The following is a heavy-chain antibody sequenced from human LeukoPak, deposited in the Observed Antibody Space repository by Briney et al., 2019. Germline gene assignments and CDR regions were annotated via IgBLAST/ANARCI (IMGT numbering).Heavy chain of an antibody. J-gene: IGHJ4*02. CDR2: ISWNSGSI. D-gene: IGHD3-22*01. CDR3: AKVAGNYYDSSGFDY. CDR1: GFSFDDYA. Sequence: GGSLRLSCAASGFSFDDYAMHWVRQAPGKGLEWVSGISWNSGSIGHADSVKGRFTISRDNAKNSLYLQMNSLRAEDTALYYCAKVAGNYYDSSGFDYWGQGTLVTVSS. V-gene: IGHV3-9*01.